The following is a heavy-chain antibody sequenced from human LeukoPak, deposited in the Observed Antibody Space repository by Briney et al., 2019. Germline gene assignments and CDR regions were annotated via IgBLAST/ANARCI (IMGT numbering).Heavy chain of an antibody. J-gene: IGHJ4*02. V-gene: IGHV4-59*01. Sequence: SETLSLTCTVSGGSISSYYWSWIRQPPGKGLEWIGYIYYSGSTNYNPSLKSRVTISVDTSKNQFSLKLSSVTAAETAVYYCASAYCSSTSCPIDYWGQGTLVTVSS. CDR3: ASAYCSSTSCPIDY. CDR1: GGSISSYY. D-gene: IGHD2-2*01. CDR2: IYYSGST.